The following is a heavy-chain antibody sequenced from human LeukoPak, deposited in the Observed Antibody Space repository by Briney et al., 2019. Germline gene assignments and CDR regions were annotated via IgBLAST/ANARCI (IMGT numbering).Heavy chain of an antibody. V-gene: IGHV4-59*08. CDR2: IYYSGST. Sequence: KPSETLSLTCTVSGGSISSYYWSWIRQPPGKGLEWIGYIYYSGSTNYNPSLKSRVTISVDTSKNQFSLKLRSVTAADTAVYYCASNFYFSGILDYWGQGTLVTVSS. D-gene: IGHD3-10*01. CDR1: GGSISSYY. J-gene: IGHJ4*02. CDR3: ASNFYFSGILDY.